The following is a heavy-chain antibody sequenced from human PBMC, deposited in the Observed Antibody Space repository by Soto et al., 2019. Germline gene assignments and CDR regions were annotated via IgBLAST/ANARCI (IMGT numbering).Heavy chain of an antibody. CDR1: GFNISTYY. Sequence: SETLSLTCAVSGFNISTYYWSWIRQPPGKGLEWIGYNYHSGTTNYNPSLKSRVTISVDTSKNQFSLRLTSVTAADTAIYYCVREAYIGYGHAIDHWGQGILVTVS. V-gene: IGHV4-59*01. CDR2: NYHSGTT. CDR3: VREAYIGYGHAIDH. J-gene: IGHJ4*02. D-gene: IGHD5-12*01.